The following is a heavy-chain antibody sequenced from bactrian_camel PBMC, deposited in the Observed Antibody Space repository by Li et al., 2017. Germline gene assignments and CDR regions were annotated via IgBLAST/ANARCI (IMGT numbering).Heavy chain of an antibody. CDR1: GVTFESTD. J-gene: IGHJ6*01. Sequence: HVQLVESGGGSVQAGGSLRLSCTVSGVTFESTDMYWYRQAPGSQCEMVSNIGRSGSTWYGLPVKGRFTISQDGASNTLYLQMNSLQPEDTAMYYCAAHGGYCTGDLQQYAKEAWDFGYRGQGTQVTVS. V-gene: IGHV3S55*01. CDR3: AAHGGYCTGDLQQYAKEAWDFGY. D-gene: IGHD1*01. CDR2: IGRSGST.